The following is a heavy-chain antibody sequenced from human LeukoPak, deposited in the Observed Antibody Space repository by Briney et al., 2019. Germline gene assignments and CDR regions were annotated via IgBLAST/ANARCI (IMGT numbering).Heavy chain of an antibody. D-gene: IGHD3-10*01. CDR3: AKTFPYGTTWFGFCDY. J-gene: IGHJ4*02. Sequence: PGGSLSLSCAASGCPFSNNVMSWIRQAPGRGLDWLSAISGSGGSTYYADSVKGRFTISRNNSKKMLYLQMNSLRAEDTAVYYCAKTFPYGTTWFGFCDYWGQGALVTVSS. V-gene: IGHV3-23*01. CDR2: ISGSGGST. CDR1: GCPFSNNV.